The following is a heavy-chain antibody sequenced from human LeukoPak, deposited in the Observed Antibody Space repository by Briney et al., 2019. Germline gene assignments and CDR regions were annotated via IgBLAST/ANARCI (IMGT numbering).Heavy chain of an antibody. V-gene: IGHV3-23*01. CDR1: GFTFGIYA. J-gene: IGHJ3*02. D-gene: IGHD5/OR15-5a*01. CDR2: IGGSGGST. Sequence: GGSLRLSCAASGFTFGIYAMSWVRQAPGKGLEWVSVIGGSGGSTYYADSVKGRFTISRDKSKNTLYLQMNSLRAEDTAVYYCARDVAVSINYHDKFDIWGQGTMVTVSS. CDR3: ARDVAVSINYHDKFDI.